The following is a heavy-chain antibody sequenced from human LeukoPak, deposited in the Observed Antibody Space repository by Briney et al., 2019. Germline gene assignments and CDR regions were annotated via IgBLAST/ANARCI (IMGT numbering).Heavy chain of an antibody. Sequence: GRSLRLSCAASGFTFSTYAMHWVRQAPGKGLEWVAVISYDGNNKYYADSVKGRFTISRDNSKNTLYLQMNSLRAEDTAVYYCARAPYYDSSGYYDYWGQGTLVTVSS. CDR3: ARAPYYDSSGYYDY. V-gene: IGHV3-30-3*01. CDR2: ISYDGNNK. D-gene: IGHD3-22*01. CDR1: GFTFSTYA. J-gene: IGHJ4*02.